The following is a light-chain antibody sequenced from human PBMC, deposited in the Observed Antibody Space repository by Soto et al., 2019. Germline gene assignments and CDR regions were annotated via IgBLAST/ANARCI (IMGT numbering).Light chain of an antibody. CDR3: QQRSSWPWT. CDR1: QSVSSSY. CDR2: GAS. J-gene: IGKJ1*01. Sequence: EIVLTQSPGTLSLSPGERATLSCRASQSVSSSYLAWYQQKPGQAPRLLIYGASSRATGIPDRFSGSGSGTDFTLTISSLEPEDFALYYCQQRSSWPWTFGQGTKVDIK. V-gene: IGKV3D-20*02.